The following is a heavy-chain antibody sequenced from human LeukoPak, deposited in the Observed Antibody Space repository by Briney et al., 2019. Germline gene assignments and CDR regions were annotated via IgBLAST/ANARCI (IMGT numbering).Heavy chain of an antibody. CDR3: ARRQNYYDSSGEYFDY. J-gene: IGHJ4*02. D-gene: IGHD3-22*01. Sequence: SGPTLVNPTQTLTLTCTFSGFSFSTSAVGVGWIRQPPGKALEWPALIYWDDDKRYRPSLKSRLTITKDTSKNQVVLTMTNMDPVDTATYYCARRQNYYDSSGEYFDYWGQGTLVTVSS. V-gene: IGHV2-5*02. CDR1: GFSFSTSAVG. CDR2: IYWDDDK.